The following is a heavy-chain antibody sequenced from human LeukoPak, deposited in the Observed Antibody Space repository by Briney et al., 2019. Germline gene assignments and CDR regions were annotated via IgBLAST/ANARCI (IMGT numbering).Heavy chain of an antibody. D-gene: IGHD5-12*01. CDR2: IRSKANSYAT. Sequence: GGSLRLSCAASGFTFSGSAMHWVRQASGKGLEWVGRIRSKANSYATAYAASVKGRFTISRDDSKNTAYLQMNSLKTEDTAVYYCTRPYSGYDPDYYYMDVWGKGTTVTISS. CDR1: GFTFSGSA. CDR3: TRPYSGYDPDYYYMDV. J-gene: IGHJ6*03. V-gene: IGHV3-73*01.